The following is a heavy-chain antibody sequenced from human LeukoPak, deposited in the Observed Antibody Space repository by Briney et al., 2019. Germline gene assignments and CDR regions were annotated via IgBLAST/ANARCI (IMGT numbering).Heavy chain of an antibody. Sequence: GGSLRLSCAASGFTFSNAWMSWVRQAPGKGLGWVGRIKSKTDGGTTDYAAPVKGRFTISRDDSKNTLYLQMNSLKTEDTAVYYCTSLYYYDSSGYYYEGDYWGQGTLVTVSS. V-gene: IGHV3-15*01. D-gene: IGHD3-22*01. CDR3: TSLYYYDSSGYYYEGDY. J-gene: IGHJ4*02. CDR2: IKSKTDGGTT. CDR1: GFTFSNAW.